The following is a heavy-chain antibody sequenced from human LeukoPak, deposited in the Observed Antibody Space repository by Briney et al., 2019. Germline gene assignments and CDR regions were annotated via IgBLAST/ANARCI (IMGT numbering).Heavy chain of an antibody. CDR3: AKEEWELRSRHYDY. CDR1: GFTVSSNY. CDR2: ISGSGGST. V-gene: IGHV3-23*01. Sequence: PGGSLRLSCAASGFTVSSNYMSWVRQAPGKGLEWVSAISGSGGSTYYADSVKGRFTISRDNSKNTLYLQMNSLRAEDTAVYYCAKEEWELRSRHYDYWGQGTLVTVSS. D-gene: IGHD1-26*01. J-gene: IGHJ4*02.